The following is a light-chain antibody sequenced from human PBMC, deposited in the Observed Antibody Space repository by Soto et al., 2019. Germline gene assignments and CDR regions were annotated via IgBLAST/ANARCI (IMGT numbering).Light chain of an antibody. CDR3: CSYTSRKNYV. CDR2: EVS. J-gene: IGLJ1*01. CDR1: SSDISIYNY. V-gene: IGLV2-14*01. Sequence: QSVLAQPASVSGSPGQSITISCTGTSSDISIYNYVSWYQQHPGKAPKLIIYEVSNRPSGISNRFSRAKSGNTASLTISGLQVEDEADYYCCSYTSRKNYVFGAGTKVTVL.